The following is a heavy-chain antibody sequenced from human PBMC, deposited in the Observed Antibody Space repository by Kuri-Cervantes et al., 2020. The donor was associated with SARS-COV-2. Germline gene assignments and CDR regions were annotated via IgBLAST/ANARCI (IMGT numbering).Heavy chain of an antibody. D-gene: IGHD2-21*01. CDR3: ARVGGDEPTFDY. Sequence: SVKVSCKASGGTFSSYAISWVRQAPGQGLEWMGGIIPIFGTANYAQKFQGRVTITTDESMSTAYMELSSLRSEDTAVYYCARVGGDEPTFDYWGQGTLVTVSS. CDR1: GGTFSSYA. CDR2: IIPIFGTA. V-gene: IGHV1-69*05. J-gene: IGHJ4*02.